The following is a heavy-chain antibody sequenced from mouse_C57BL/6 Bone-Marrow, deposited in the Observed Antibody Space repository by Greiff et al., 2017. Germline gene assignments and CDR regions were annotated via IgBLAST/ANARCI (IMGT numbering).Heavy chain of an antibody. J-gene: IGHJ4*01. CDR3: VLDSSGPYYYARDY. CDR1: GFSFNTYA. D-gene: IGHD3-2*02. CDR2: IRSKSNNYAT. Sequence: EVKLVESGGGLVQPKGSLTLSCAASGFSFNTYAMNWVRQAPGKGLEWVARIRSKSNNYATYYADSVKDRFTISRDDSESMLYLQMNNLKTEDTAMYYCVLDSSGPYYYARDYWGQGTSVTVSS. V-gene: IGHV10-1*01.